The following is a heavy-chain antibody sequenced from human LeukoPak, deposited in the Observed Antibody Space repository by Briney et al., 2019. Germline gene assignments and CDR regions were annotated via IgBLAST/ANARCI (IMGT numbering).Heavy chain of an antibody. J-gene: IGHJ4*02. Sequence: SESLSLTCAVSGGSISSSNWWSWVRQPPGKGLEWIGEIYHSGSTNYNPSLKSRVTISVDKSKNQFSLKLSSVTAADTAVYYCARARNSYYFGYWGQGALVTVSS. CDR3: ARARNSYYFGY. CDR2: IYHSGST. V-gene: IGHV4-4*02. CDR1: GGSISSSNW.